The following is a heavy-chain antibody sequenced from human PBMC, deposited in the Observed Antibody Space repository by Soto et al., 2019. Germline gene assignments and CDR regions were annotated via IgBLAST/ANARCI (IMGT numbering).Heavy chain of an antibody. J-gene: IGHJ4*02. V-gene: IGHV4-59*01. D-gene: IGHD3-22*01. CDR2: IYYSGNT. CDR1: GGSISTYY. Sequence: SETLSLICTVSGGSISTYYWSWIRQPPGKVLEWIGYIYYSGNTNYNPSLKSRVTISVDTSKNQFSLKVNSVTAADTAVYYCARVNYDSSGYRFDYWGQGTPVTVSS. CDR3: ARVNYDSSGYRFDY.